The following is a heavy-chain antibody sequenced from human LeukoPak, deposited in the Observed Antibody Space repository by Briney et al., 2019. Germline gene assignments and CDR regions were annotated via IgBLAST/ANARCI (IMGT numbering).Heavy chain of an antibody. J-gene: IGHJ4*02. CDR1: GLTFSGYW. CDR3: ARGDCSSTSCYKSFDY. D-gene: IGHD2-2*02. Sequence: GGSLRLSCVASGLTFSGYWMSWVRQAPGKGLEWVANIKQDGSEKYYVDSVKGRFTIPRDNAKNSLYLQMNSLRAEDTAVYYCARGDCSSTSCYKSFDYWGQGTLVTVSS. CDR2: IKQDGSEK. V-gene: IGHV3-7*04.